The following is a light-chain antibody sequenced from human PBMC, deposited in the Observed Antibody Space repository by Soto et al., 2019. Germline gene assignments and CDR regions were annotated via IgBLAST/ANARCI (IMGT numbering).Light chain of an antibody. CDR3: SSYAGSNTWV. J-gene: IGLJ3*02. V-gene: IGLV2-8*01. CDR1: SSDVGDYNY. CDR2: EVS. Sequence: QSALTQPPSASGSPGQSVTISCTGTSSDVGDYNYVSWYQQHPGKAPKLMIDEVSKRPSGVPDRFSGSKSGNTASLTVSGLQAEDEADYYCSSYAGSNTWVFGGGTKLTVL.